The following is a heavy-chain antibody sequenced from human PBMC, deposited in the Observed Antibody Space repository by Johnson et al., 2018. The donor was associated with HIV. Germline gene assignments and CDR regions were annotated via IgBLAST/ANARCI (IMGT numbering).Heavy chain of an antibody. CDR2: INWDGGVT. CDR1: GFTFDDYG. J-gene: IGHJ3*02. V-gene: IGHV3-20*04. CDR3: ARGKGAAAGLDAFDI. Sequence: VQLVESGGGLVQPGGSLRLSCAASGFTFDDYGMSWVRQAPGKGLEWVSGINWDGGVTGYADSLKGRFTISRDNARNSLYLQMNSLRAEDTALYFCARGKGAAAGLDAFDIWGQGIVVSVSS. D-gene: IGHD6-13*01.